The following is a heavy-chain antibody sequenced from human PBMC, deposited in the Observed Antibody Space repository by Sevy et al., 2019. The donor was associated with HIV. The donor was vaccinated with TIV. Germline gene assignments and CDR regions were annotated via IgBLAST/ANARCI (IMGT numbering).Heavy chain of an antibody. Sequence: GGSLRLSCVASGFTFSNYGMHWVRQAPGKGLEWVVVIWYDGSNKYYADSVKGRFTISRDNSKNTLSLQMNSLRADDTAVYYCARGGLPGTACMDVWVQGTTVTVSS. CDR3: ARGGLPGTACMDV. J-gene: IGHJ6*02. CDR1: GFTFSNYG. D-gene: IGHD1-7*01. V-gene: IGHV3-33*01. CDR2: IWYDGSNK.